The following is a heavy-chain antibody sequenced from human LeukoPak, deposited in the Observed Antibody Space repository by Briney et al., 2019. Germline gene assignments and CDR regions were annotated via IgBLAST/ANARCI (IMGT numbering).Heavy chain of an antibody. V-gene: IGHV4-61*02. D-gene: IGHD3-22*01. CDR3: VYDSSGYYNY. CDR1: GGSISSVSYY. J-gene: IGHJ4*02. CDR2: IYTSGST. Sequence: SETLSLTCTVSGGSISSVSYYWSWIRQPAGKGLEWIGRIYTSGSTNYNPSLKSRVTMSVDTSKNQFSLKLSSVTAADTAVYYCVYDSSGYYNYWGQGTLVTVSS.